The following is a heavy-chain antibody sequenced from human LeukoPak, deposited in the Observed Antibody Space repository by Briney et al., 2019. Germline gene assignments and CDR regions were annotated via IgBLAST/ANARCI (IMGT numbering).Heavy chain of an antibody. Sequence: PGGSLRLSCVASGFTFGKYWMSWVRQAPGKGLEWVANIKLDGSEKNYVDSVKGRFTISRDNTKNSLYLQMNSLRAEDTAVYYCARDQGGGTKAEYFQHWGQGTLVTVSS. CDR3: ARDQGGGTKAEYFQH. D-gene: IGHD2-2*01. CDR1: GFTFGKYW. J-gene: IGHJ1*01. V-gene: IGHV3-7*01. CDR2: IKLDGSEK.